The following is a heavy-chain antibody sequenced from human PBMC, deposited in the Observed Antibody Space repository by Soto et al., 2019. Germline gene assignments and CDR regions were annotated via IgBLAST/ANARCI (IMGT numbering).Heavy chain of an antibody. CDR3: GHWSYSTGCSDY. Sequence: SGPTLVNPTQTLTLTCTLSGLSLNTTAVGVGWVRQPPGKALEWLAVIYWNDAKRYSPSLKSRLTLTKDTSKNQVVLTMTNMDPVDTATYYCGHWSYSTGCSDYWGQGALVTVSS. V-gene: IGHV2-5*01. CDR1: GLSLNTTAVG. J-gene: IGHJ4*02. CDR2: IYWNDAK. D-gene: IGHD6-19*01.